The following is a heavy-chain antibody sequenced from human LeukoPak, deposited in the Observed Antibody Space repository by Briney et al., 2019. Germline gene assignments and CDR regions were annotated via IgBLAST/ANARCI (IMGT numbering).Heavy chain of an antibody. CDR1: GYSFTSYW. D-gene: IGHD3-16*01. J-gene: IGHJ4*02. CDR2: IYSGDSDT. V-gene: IGHV5-51*01. Sequence: GESLKISCQGSGYSFTSYWIAWVRQMPGKGLELLGIIYSGDSDTRYSPSFQGQVTISADKPISTAYLHWLSLKASDGGLYYCARHQFRGVVRAITGYFEYWGQGILVSVSS. CDR3: ARHQFRGVVRAITGYFEY.